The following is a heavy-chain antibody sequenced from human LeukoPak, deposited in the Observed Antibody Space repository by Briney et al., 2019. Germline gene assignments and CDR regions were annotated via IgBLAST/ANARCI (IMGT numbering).Heavy chain of an antibody. CDR1: GFTFSAYW. V-gene: IGHV3-74*01. CDR2: INSDGLSI. CDR3: ARFYGGSALDN. Sequence: GGSLRLSCAASGFTFSAYWMHWVRQAPGKGLVWVSRINSDGLSIAYADSVKGRFTISRDNAKNTLYLHMNSLRAEDTAVYYCARFYGGSALDNWGQGTMVTVSS. D-gene: IGHD3-16*01. J-gene: IGHJ3*02.